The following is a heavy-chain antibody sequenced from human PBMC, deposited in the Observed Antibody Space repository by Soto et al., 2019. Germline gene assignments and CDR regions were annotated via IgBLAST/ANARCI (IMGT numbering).Heavy chain of an antibody. J-gene: IGHJ1*01. Sequence: QVQLVQSGAEVKKPGSSVKVSCKASGGTFSSYAISWVRQAPGQGLKWMGGIIPIFGTANYAQKFQGRVTINADETTSTAYMELSSLRSEDTAVYYCARGGVYDSSGYYSVTPEEYFQHWGQGTLVTVSS. D-gene: IGHD3-22*01. CDR1: GGTFSSYA. V-gene: IGHV1-69*01. CDR2: IIPIFGTA. CDR3: ARGGVYDSSGYYSVTPEEYFQH.